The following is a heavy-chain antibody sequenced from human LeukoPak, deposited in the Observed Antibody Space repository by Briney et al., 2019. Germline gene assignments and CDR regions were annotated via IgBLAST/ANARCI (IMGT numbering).Heavy chain of an antibody. CDR3: ARAGWYSSSWYGDAFDI. CDR1: GYTFTSYY. Sequence: ASVKVSCRASGYTFTSYYMHWVRQAPGQGLEWMGIINPSGGSTSYAQKFQGRVTMTRDTSTSTVYMELSSLRSEDTAVYYCARAGWYSSSWYGDAFDIWGQGTMVTVSS. D-gene: IGHD6-13*01. J-gene: IGHJ3*02. V-gene: IGHV1-46*01. CDR2: INPSGGST.